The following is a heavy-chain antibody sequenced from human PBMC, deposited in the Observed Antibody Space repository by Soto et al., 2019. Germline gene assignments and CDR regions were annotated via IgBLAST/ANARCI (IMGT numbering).Heavy chain of an antibody. CDR1: GGSVSNGSYY. D-gene: IGHD2-21*01. J-gene: IGHJ5*02. CDR2: IYYSGST. CDR3: ARYSPPKKSFDSNPGWLDP. Sequence: SETLSLTCTVSGGSVSNGSYYWSWIRQPPGKGLEWIGYIYYSGSTNYNPSLESRITISLDKSKNQFSLRLSYVTAADTAVYFCARYSPPKKSFDSNPGWLDPWGQGTLVTVSS. V-gene: IGHV4-61*01.